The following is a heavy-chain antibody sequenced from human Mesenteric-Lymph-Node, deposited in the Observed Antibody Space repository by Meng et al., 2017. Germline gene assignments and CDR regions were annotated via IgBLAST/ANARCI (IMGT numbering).Heavy chain of an antibody. J-gene: IGHJ5*02. CDR2: INHSGST. CDR1: GGSFSGYY. CDR3: ARAALVRHIVVVTAIHRWFDP. D-gene: IGHD2-21*02. V-gene: IGHV4-34*01. Sequence: QVRLQRWGAGSLKPSETLSLTCAVYGGSFSGYYWSWIRQPPGKGLEWIGEINHSGSTNYNPSLKSRVTISVDTSKNQFSLKLSSVTAADTAVYYCARAALVRHIVVVTAIHRWFDPWGQGTLVTVSS.